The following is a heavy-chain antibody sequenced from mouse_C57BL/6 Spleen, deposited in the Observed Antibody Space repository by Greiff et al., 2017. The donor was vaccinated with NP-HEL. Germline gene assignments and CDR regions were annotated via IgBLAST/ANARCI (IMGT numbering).Heavy chain of an antibody. V-gene: IGHV1-82*01. J-gene: IGHJ1*03. CDR1: GYAFSSSW. D-gene: IGHD2-4*01. CDR2: IYPGDGDT. CDR3: ARSGYDYDGYFDV. Sequence: QVQLQQSGAELVKPGASVKLSCKASGYAFSSSWMNWVKQRPGKGLEWIGRIYPGDGDTNYNGKFKGKATLTADKSSSTAYMQLSSLTSEDSAVYFCARSGYDYDGYFDVWGTGTTVTVSS.